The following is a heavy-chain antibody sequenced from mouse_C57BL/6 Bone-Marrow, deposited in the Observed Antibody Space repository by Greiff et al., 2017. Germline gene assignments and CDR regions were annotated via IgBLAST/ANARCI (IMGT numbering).Heavy chain of an antibody. Sequence: VQLQQSDAELVQPGASVKISCKVSGYTFTDHTIHWMKQRPEQGLEWIGYIYPRDGSTKYNEKFKGKATLTADKYSSTAYMQLNSLTSEDSRGYFCAKSLDYYSSYSARCAYWGQGTLVTVSA. CDR3: AKSLDYYSSYSARCAY. CDR1: GYTFTDHT. V-gene: IGHV1-78*01. CDR2: IYPRDGST. D-gene: IGHD2-5*01. J-gene: IGHJ3*01.